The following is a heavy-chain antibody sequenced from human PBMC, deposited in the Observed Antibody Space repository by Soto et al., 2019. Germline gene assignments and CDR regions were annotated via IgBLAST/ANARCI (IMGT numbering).Heavy chain of an antibody. CDR3: ARACWTTIRYYFDN. D-gene: IGHD3-9*01. CDR1: GFTFSTYA. CDR2: ISGGGDDT. J-gene: IGHJ4*02. V-gene: IGHV3-23*01. Sequence: GGSLRLSCAASGFTFSTYAMSWVRQAPGKGLEWVSGISGGGDDTYYADFVRGRFTISRDNSNNMVFLQMNSLRAEDTAVYFCARACWTTIRYYFDNWGQGALVTVS.